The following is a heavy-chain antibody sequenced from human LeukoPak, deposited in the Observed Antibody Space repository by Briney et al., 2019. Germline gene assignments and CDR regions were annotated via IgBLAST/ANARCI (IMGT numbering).Heavy chain of an antibody. CDR2: IKSDGSVT. J-gene: IGHJ4*02. CDR3: AKDPPSIVATIGGPFDY. V-gene: IGHV3-74*01. Sequence: PGGSLRLSCAASGFTFSSYWMHWVRQAPGEGLVWASRIKSDGSVTWYADSVKGRFTISRDNAKNMLYLQMNSLRAEDTAVYYCAKDPPSIVATIGGPFDYWGQGTLVTVSS. D-gene: IGHD5-12*01. CDR1: GFTFSSYW.